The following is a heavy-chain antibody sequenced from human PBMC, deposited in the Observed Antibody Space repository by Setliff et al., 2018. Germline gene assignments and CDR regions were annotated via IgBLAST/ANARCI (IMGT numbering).Heavy chain of an antibody. CDR1: GGSISSYY. D-gene: IGHD6-19*01. V-gene: IGHV4-4*07. J-gene: IGHJ6*03. CDR2: IYIGGSA. CDR3: AREQWLDPPGYYYMDV. Sequence: TETLSLTCTVSGGSISSYYWSWIRQPAGKGLEWIGHIYIGGSANYNPSLKSRVTMSIDTSKNQFSLKLNSVTAADMAVYYCAREQWLDPPGYYYMDVWAKGTTVTVS.